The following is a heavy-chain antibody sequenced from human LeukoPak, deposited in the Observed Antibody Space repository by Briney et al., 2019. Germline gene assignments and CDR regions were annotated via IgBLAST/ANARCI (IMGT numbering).Heavy chain of an antibody. CDR2: MYLSGTT. D-gene: IGHD3-22*01. V-gene: IGHV4-4*02. Sequence: PSETLSLTCTVSGDSINSLDLWSWVRQPPGKGLEWIGEMYLSGTTHSNPSVKSRVTISIDKSKNQFFLSLNSVTAADTAVYYCAGLVGRYSSGLYYYYFDYWGQGTLVTVSS. CDR1: GDSINSLDL. J-gene: IGHJ4*02. CDR3: AGLVGRYSSGLYYYYFDY.